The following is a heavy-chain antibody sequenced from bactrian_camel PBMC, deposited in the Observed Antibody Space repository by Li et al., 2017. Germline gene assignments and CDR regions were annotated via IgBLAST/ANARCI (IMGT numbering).Heavy chain of an antibody. J-gene: IGHJ4*01. V-gene: IGHV3S55*01. D-gene: IGHD7*01. CDR1: PHSVGRFC. Sequence: PLVESGGGSVQAGGSLRLSCAFSPHSVGRFCMGWYRQAPGKERELVSRISSDGVTTYTDSVKGRFTASRDNAKSTLYLQMNNLKTEDTAVYSCVADCRRGPVASGALIPTVTYRGHGTQVTVS. CDR2: ISSDGVT.